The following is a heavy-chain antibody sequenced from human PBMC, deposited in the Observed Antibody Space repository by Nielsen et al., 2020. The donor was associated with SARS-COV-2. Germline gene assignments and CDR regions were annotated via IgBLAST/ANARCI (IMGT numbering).Heavy chain of an antibody. CDR3: ARGRVIWLHRPHFDY. D-gene: IGHD5-24*01. CDR2: IYYSGST. J-gene: IGHJ4*02. Sequence: SETLSLTCTVSGGSISSSSYYWGWIRQPPGKGLEWIGSIYYSGSTYYNPSLKSRVTISVDTSKNQFSLKLSSVTAADTAVYYCARGRVIWLHRPHFDYWGQGTLVTVSS. CDR1: GGSISSSSYY. V-gene: IGHV4-39*01.